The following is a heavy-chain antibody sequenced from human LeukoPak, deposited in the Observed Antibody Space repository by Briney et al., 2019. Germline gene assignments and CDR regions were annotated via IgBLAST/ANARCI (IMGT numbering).Heavy chain of an antibody. CDR1: GGTFSSYA. V-gene: IGHV1-69*04. D-gene: IGHD4-17*01. CDR3: ARVIPDYGDYYSPGHFDY. J-gene: IGHJ4*02. CDR2: IIPILGIA. Sequence: SVKVSCKASGGTFSSYAISWVRQAPGQGLEWIGRIIPILGIANYAQKFQGRVTFTADKSTSTAYMELSSLRSEDTAVYYCARVIPDYGDYYSPGHFDYWGQGTLVTVSS.